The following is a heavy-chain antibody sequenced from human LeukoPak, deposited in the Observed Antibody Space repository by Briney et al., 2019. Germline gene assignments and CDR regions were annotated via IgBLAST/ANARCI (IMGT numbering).Heavy chain of an antibody. CDR1: GFTVSSNY. Sequence: PGGSLRPSCAASGFTVSSNYMSWVRQAPGKGLEWVSVIYSGGSTYYADSVRGQFTISRDNSKNTVSLQMNNLRPEDTAVYYCAREIFGSGSYPDFWGQGTLVTVSS. CDR2: IYSGGST. V-gene: IGHV3-53*01. J-gene: IGHJ4*02. CDR3: AREIFGSGSYPDF. D-gene: IGHD3-10*01.